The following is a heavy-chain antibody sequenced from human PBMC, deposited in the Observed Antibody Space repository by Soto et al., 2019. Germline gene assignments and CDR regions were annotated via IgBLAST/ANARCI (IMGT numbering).Heavy chain of an antibody. CDR2: IIPIFGTA. CDR3: ARGVVVVAAPYSYYYGMDV. J-gene: IGHJ6*01. CDR1: GGTFSSYA. V-gene: IGHV1-69*13. D-gene: IGHD2-15*01. Sequence: ASVKVSCKASGGTFSSYAISWVRQAPGQGLEWMGGIIPIFGTANYAQKFQGRVTITADESTSTAYMELSSLRSEDTAVYYCARGVVVVAAPYSYYYGMDVWGQGTTVTVSS.